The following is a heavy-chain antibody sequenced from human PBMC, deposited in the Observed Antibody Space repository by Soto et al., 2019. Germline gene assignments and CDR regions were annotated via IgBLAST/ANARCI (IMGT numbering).Heavy chain of an antibody. CDR2: MFYGVST. CDR1: GSSINSSGYY. CDR3: ARLPSRHLVGY. V-gene: IGHV4-39*01. D-gene: IGHD2-15*01. Sequence: SETLPLTCTVSGSSINSSGYYWGWIRQPPGKGLEWIGSMFYGVSTYYNPSLKSRVTVSVDTSKNQFSLNLRSVTAADTAVYYCARLPSRHLVGYWGQGTLVTVSS. J-gene: IGHJ4*02.